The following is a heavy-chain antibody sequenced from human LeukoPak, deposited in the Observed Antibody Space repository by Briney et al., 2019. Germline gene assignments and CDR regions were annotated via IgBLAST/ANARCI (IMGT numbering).Heavy chain of an antibody. D-gene: IGHD1-26*01. CDR3: ARDPYSGSYGDYYYYYMDV. Sequence: GGSLRLSCAASGFTFSSYAMSWVRQAPGKGLEWVSAFSGSGGSTYYADSVEGRFTISRDNAKNSLYLQMNSLRAEDTALYYCARDPYSGSYGDYYYYYMDVWGKGTTVTISS. CDR2: FSGSGGST. CDR1: GFTFSSYA. V-gene: IGHV3-23*01. J-gene: IGHJ6*03.